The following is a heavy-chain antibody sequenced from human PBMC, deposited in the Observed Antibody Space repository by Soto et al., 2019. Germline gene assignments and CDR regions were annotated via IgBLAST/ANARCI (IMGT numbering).Heavy chain of an antibody. CDR3: AKVSSGWYSNFDY. CDR2: VSGSGGST. Sequence: GGSLRLSCAASGFTFSSYAMSWVRQAPGKGLEWVSAVSGSGGSTYYADSVKGRFTISRDNSKNTLYLQMNSLRAEDTAVYYCAKVSSGWYSNFDYWGQGTLVTVSS. CDR1: GFTFSSYA. V-gene: IGHV3-23*01. J-gene: IGHJ4*02. D-gene: IGHD6-19*01.